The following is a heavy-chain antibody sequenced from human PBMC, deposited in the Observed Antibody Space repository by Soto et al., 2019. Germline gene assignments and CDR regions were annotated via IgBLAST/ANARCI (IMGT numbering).Heavy chain of an antibody. CDR3: ARDKGSNGADFDY. Sequence: GGSLRLSCAASGFTFSSYGMHWVRQAPGKGLEWVAVIWYDGSNKYYADSVKGRFTISRDNSKNTLYLQMNSLRAEDTAVYYCARDKGSNGADFDYWGQGTLVTVSS. CDR1: GFTFSSYG. V-gene: IGHV3-33*01. CDR2: IWYDGSNK. D-gene: IGHD4-17*01. J-gene: IGHJ4*02.